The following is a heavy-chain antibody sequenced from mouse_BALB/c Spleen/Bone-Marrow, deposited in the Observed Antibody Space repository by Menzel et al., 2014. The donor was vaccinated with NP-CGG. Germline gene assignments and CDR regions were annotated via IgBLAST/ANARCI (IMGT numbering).Heavy chain of an antibody. Sequence: DVQLQESGTVLARPGASVKMSCKASGYTFTSFWMHWVKQRPGQGLEWIGAVYPGNNDTNYNQNFKGKAKLTAVTSTSTAYMEFSSLTNEDSAVYYCTRYFYGGRDWYFDVWGAGTRSPSPQ. CDR2: VYPGNNDT. CDR1: GYTFTSFW. D-gene: IGHD1-1*01. CDR3: TRYFYGGRDWYFDV. J-gene: IGHJ1*01. V-gene: IGHV1-5*01.